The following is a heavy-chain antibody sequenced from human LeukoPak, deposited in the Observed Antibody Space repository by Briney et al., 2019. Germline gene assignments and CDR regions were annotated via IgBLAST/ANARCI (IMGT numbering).Heavy chain of an antibody. V-gene: IGHV1-69*05. CDR3: ASGSGSYGYFDY. CDR1: GGTFSSYA. Sequence: SVKVSCKASGGTFSSYAISWVRQAPGQGLEWMGGIIPIFGTANYAQKFQGRVTITTDESTSTAYMELSSLRSEDTAVYYCASGSGSYGYFDYWGQGTLVTVSS. D-gene: IGHD3-10*01. J-gene: IGHJ4*02. CDR2: IIPIFGTA.